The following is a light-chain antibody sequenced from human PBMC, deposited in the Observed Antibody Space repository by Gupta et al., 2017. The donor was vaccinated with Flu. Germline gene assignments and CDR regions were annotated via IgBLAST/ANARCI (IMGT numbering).Light chain of an antibody. Sequence: DIQMTQSPSSLSAFVGDRVTITCRASQSISRSLNWYRQKPGKAPELLIFAASRLRSGVPSRFSGSGSGTDFTLTVSRLQPEDFATYYCQQGDSAPQQFGQGTKMEI. J-gene: IGKJ2*01. CDR2: AAS. V-gene: IGKV1-39*01. CDR1: QSISRS. CDR3: QQGDSAPQQ.